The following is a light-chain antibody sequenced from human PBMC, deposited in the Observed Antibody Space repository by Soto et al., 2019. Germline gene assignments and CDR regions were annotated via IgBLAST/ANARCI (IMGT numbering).Light chain of an antibody. Sequence: QSALTQPPSASGSPGQSVTISCTGTSSDVGGYNYVSWYQQHPGKAPKLMIYEVNTRPSGVPDRFSGSKSGNTASLTVSGLQADDEADYYCSSYAGSNNVVFGGGTKVTVL. J-gene: IGLJ2*01. V-gene: IGLV2-8*01. CDR3: SSYAGSNNVV. CDR1: SSDVGGYNY. CDR2: EVN.